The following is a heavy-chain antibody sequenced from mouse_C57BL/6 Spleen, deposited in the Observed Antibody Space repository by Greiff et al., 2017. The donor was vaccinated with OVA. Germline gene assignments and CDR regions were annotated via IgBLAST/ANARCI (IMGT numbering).Heavy chain of an antibody. J-gene: IGHJ1*03. D-gene: IGHD2-3*01. CDR1: GYTFTSYW. V-gene: IGHV1-72*01. CDR2: IDPNSGGT. CDR3: ARWEYDGYGYFDV. Sequence: QVHVKQPGAELVKPGASVKLSCKASGYTFTSYWMHCVKQRPGRGLEWIGRIDPNSGGTKYNEKFKSKATLTVDKPSSTAYMQLSSLTSEDSAVYYCARWEYDGYGYFDVWGTGTTVTVSS.